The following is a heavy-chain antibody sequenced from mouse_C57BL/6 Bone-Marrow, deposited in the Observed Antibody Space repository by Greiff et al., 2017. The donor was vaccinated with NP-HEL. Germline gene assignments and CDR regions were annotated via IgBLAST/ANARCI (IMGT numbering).Heavy chain of an antibody. CDR3: ARHGDYYGSSYGYAMDY. V-gene: IGHV5-12*01. CDR2: ISNGGGST. J-gene: IGHJ4*01. D-gene: IGHD1-1*01. CDR1: GFTFSDYY. Sequence: EVMLVESGGGLVQPGGSLKLSCAASGFTFSDYYMYWVRQTPEKRLEWVAYISNGGGSTYYPDTVKGRFTISRDNAKNPLYLQMSRLKSEDTAMYYCARHGDYYGSSYGYAMDYWGQGTSVTVSS.